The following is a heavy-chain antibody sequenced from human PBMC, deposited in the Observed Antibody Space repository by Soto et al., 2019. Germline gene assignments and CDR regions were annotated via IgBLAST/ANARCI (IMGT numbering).Heavy chain of an antibody. CDR1: GGSISSADHF. V-gene: IGHV4-30-4*01. J-gene: IGHJ5*02. CDR2: IFYTGTT. CDR3: ATTPGNWLDP. Sequence: QVQLQESGPGQVEPSQTLSLTCTVSGGSISSADHFWSWIRQPPGKGLEWIGYIFYTGTTYYNPSLKSRITISVDTSRNQFSLKLSFVTAADTAVYYCATTPGNWLDPWGQGTLVTVSS.